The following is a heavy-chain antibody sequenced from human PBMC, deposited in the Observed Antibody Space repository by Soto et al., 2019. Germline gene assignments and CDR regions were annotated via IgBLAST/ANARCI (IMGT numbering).Heavy chain of an antibody. D-gene: IGHD1-26*01. CDR1: GFRFSGSS. V-gene: IGHV3-48*01. CDR2: IASDSSTI. CDR3: SSTWEY. J-gene: IGHJ4*02. Sequence: GGSLRLSCAASGFRFSGSSMNWVRQAPGKGLEWVSYIASDSSTITYADSVRGRFTISRDNAKNSLYLQMNTLTAEDTAVYYCSSTWEYWGQGIMVTVSS.